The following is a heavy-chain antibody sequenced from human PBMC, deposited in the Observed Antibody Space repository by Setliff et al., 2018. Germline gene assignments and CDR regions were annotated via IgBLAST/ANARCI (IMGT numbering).Heavy chain of an antibody. J-gene: IGHJ4*02. V-gene: IGHV3-48*01. CDR2: ISSGSLII. D-gene: IGHD5-12*01. CDR3: ASANTTGYYYFDN. Sequence: PGGSLRLSCAASGITFSIYSMNWVRQAPGKGPEWVSYISSGSLIIYYADSVKGRFTISRDNAKNSVYLQVNSLRAEDTAVYYCASANTTGYYYFDNWGQGTLVTVSS. CDR1: GITFSIYS.